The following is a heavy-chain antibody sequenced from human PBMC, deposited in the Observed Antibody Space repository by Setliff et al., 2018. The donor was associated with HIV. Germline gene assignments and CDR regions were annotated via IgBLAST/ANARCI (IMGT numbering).Heavy chain of an antibody. J-gene: IGHJ4*02. V-gene: IGHV4-34*01. Sequence: SETLSLTCAVYGGSFSGYYWSWSRQSPGKGLEWIGEINYGRTTNDKPSLESRVTISVDTSKNQFSLRMKSVNAGDTGKYYCVRRRGPMVRGVDPSPAYYFDYWGQGTLVTVSS. CDR1: GGSFSGYY. D-gene: IGHD3-10*01. CDR3: VRRRGPMVRGVDPSPAYYFDY. CDR2: INYGRTT.